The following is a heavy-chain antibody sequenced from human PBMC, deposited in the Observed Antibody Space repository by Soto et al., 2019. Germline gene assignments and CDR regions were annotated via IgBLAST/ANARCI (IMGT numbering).Heavy chain of an antibody. CDR2: IYHSGTT. J-gene: IGHJ4*02. D-gene: IGHD1-26*01. V-gene: IGHV4-4*02. Sequence: SETLSLTCAVSGDSISSSNWWSWVRQPPGKGLEWIGEIYHSGTTNYNPSLKSRVTISVDKSKDQFSLRLTSVTAADSAVYYRATSPLIQGAFTPLDSWGQGTLVTVSS. CDR3: ATSPLIQGAFTPLDS. CDR1: GDSISSSNW.